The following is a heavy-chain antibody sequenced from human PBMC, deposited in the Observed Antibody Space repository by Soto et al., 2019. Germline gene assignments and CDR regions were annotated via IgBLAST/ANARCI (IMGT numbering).Heavy chain of an antibody. D-gene: IGHD4-17*01. CDR1: GGPFSSHT. CDR3: ARPAFGDYWYFDL. Sequence: QDQLVQSGAEVKKPGSSVKVSCKAFGGPFSSHTFSWVRQAPGQGLEWMGRIIPALGTTTYAQKFQGRVTLTAYESVTTVYMELNSLRTEDTAVYYCARPAFGDYWYFDLWGRGTLVTVSS. CDR2: IIPALGTT. J-gene: IGHJ2*01. V-gene: IGHV1-69*08.